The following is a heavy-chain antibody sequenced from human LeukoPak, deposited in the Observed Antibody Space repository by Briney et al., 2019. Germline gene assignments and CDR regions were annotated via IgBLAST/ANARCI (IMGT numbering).Heavy chain of an antibody. CDR2: ISSSSSTI. CDR1: GFTFSSYS. Sequence: GGSLRLSCAASGFTFSSYSMNWVRQAPGKGLEWVSYISSSSSTIYYADSVKGRFTISRDNSRDTLDLQMNSLRAEDTALYYCAKVRSGGYYPHYHYYGMDVWGQGTTVTVSS. D-gene: IGHD3-22*01. V-gene: IGHV3-48*01. J-gene: IGHJ6*02. CDR3: AKVRSGGYYPHYHYYGMDV.